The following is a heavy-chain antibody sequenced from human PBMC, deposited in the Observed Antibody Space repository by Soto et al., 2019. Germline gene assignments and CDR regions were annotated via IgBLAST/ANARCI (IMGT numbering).Heavy chain of an antibody. V-gene: IGHV1-18*01. CDR2: ISGYNGNT. J-gene: IGHJ4*02. CDR3: XXXXXXXX. Sequence: QVQLVQSGAEVKKPGASVKVSCKASGYTFTNYGFSWVRQAPGQGLEWMGWISGYNGNTNYAERLQGRVTMTTDTXXXXXXXXXXXXXXXXXXXXXXXXXXXXXXXGQGTPVTVSS. CDR1: GYTFTNYG.